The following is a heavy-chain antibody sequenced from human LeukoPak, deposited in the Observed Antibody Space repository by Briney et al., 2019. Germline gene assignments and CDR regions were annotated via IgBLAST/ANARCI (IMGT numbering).Heavy chain of an antibody. CDR1: GGTFSSYA. CDR3: ARDDTMARGVHN. V-gene: IGHV1-69*01. D-gene: IGHD3-10*01. Sequence: SVKVSCKASGGTFSSYAISWVRQAPGQGLEWMGGIIPIFGTANYAQKFQGRVTITADESTSTAYMELSSLRSEDTAVYYCARDDTMARGVHNWGQGTLVTVSS. CDR2: IIPIFGTA. J-gene: IGHJ4*02.